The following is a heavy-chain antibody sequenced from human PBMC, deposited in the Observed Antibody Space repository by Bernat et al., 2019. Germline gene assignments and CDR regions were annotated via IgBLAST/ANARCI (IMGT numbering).Heavy chain of an antibody. J-gene: IGHJ5*02. V-gene: IGHV3-30*03. CDR2: ISYDGSNK. D-gene: IGHD4-23*01. CDR3: ASGVTFDP. CDR1: GFTFSSYG. Sequence: QVQLVESGGGVVQPGRSLRLSCAASGFTFSSYGMHWVRQAPGKGLEWVAVISYDGSNKYYADSVKGRFTISRDNSKNTLYLQMNSLRAEDTAVYYCASGVTFDPWGQGTLVTVSS.